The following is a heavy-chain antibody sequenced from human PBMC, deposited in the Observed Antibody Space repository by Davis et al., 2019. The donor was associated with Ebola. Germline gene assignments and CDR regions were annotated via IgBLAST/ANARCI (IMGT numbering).Heavy chain of an antibody. Sequence: GESLKISCAASGFTFRRSAMSWVRQAPGKGLEWVSAISASGGITYYADSVRGRFTISRDNSKNTLFLQMNSLRADDTAVYYCAREENGGLFDFWGQGTLVTVSS. J-gene: IGHJ4*02. CDR3: AREENGGLFDF. CDR2: ISASGGIT. CDR1: GFTFRRSA. D-gene: IGHD7-27*01. V-gene: IGHV3-23*01.